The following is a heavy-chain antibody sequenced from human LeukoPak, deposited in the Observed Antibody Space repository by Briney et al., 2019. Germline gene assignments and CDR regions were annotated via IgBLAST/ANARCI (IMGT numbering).Heavy chain of an antibody. CDR2: IYPGDSDT. Sequence: GASLEISCEGSGYSFTSYWIGWVRPLPGKGLEWMGIIYPGDSDTRYSPSFQGQVTISADKSISTAYLQWSSLKASDTAMYYCARWSYGMDVWGQGTTVTVSS. J-gene: IGHJ6*02. CDR1: GYSFTSYW. V-gene: IGHV5-51*01. CDR3: ARWSYGMDV. D-gene: IGHD3-3*01.